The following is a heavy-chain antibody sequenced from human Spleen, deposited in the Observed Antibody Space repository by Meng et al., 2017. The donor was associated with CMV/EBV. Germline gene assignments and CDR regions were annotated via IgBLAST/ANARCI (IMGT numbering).Heavy chain of an antibody. Sequence: ASVKVSCKASGYTFTGYYMHWVRQAPGQGLEWMGWINPNSGGTNYAQKFQGRVTMNRDTSISTAYMELSRLRSDDTGVYYCARAAGALAFDPWGQGRLVTVSS. V-gene: IGHV1-2*02. CDR1: GYTFTGYY. D-gene: IGHD1-1*01. CDR2: INPNSGGT. CDR3: ARAAGALAFDP. J-gene: IGHJ5*02.